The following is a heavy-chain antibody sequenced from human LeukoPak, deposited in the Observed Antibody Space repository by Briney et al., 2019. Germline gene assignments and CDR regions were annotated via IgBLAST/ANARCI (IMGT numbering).Heavy chain of an antibody. CDR2: LNRDGSVK. V-gene: IGHV3-7*01. J-gene: IGHJ4*02. CDR3: ARDPGFSSFDY. Sequence: GGSLRLSCAASGFIFNNYWMTWVRQTPGKGLEVVANLNRDGSVKNYIDSVRGRFTIPRDNADYSLDLQMNSLRAEDTAVYYCARDPGFSSFDYWGQGALVIVSS. CDR1: GFIFNNYW. D-gene: IGHD6-13*01.